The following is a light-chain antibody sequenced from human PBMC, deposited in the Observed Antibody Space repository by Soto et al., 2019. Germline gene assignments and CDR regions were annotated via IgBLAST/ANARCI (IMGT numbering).Light chain of an antibody. Sequence: EIVLTQSPATLSLSPGDRATLSCRASQSISTFLAWYQQKPGQAPRLLLYDASNRATGIPARFSGSGSGTAFTLTITSLEPEDFAVYYCQQRANWPPLTFGGGTKVEIQ. CDR2: DAS. CDR1: QSISTF. J-gene: IGKJ4*01. CDR3: QQRANWPPLT. V-gene: IGKV3-11*01.